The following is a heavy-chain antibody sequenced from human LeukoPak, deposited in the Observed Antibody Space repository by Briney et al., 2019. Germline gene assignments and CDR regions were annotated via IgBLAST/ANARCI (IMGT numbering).Heavy chain of an antibody. Sequence: GGSLRLSCAASGYTVSSIHMVWVRQAPGKGLEWVSVTYTGGNSYYADSVKGRFIISRDISKNTLYLQMNSLRAEDSALYYCARGGRGSAAVVAPRSFDIWGQGTMVTVSS. CDR3: ARGGRGSAAVVAPRSFDI. J-gene: IGHJ3*02. CDR2: TYTGGNS. V-gene: IGHV3-53*01. D-gene: IGHD3-22*01. CDR1: GYTVSSIH.